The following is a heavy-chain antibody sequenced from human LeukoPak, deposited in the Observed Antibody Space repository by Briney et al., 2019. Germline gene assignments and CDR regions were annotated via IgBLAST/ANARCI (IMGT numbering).Heavy chain of an antibody. V-gene: IGHV3-53*01. CDR3: ARPDDYGDYSLDY. J-gene: IGHJ4*02. CDR1: GNYW. CDR2: IYSGGST. Sequence: PGGSLRLSCAASGNYWMHWVRQAPGKGLEWVSVIYSGGSTYYADSVKGRFTISRDNSKNTLYLQMNSLRAEDTAVYYCARPDDYGDYSLDYWGQGTLVTVSS. D-gene: IGHD4-17*01.